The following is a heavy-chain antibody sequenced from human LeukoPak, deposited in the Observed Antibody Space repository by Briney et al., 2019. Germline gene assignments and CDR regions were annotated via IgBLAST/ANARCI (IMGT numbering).Heavy chain of an antibody. Sequence: ASVKVSCKASGYTFTGYYMHWVRQAPGQGLEWMGWINPNSGGTNYAQKFQGRVTMTRDTSISTAYMELRRLRSDDTAVYYCASEAAGEWEIDYWGQGTLVTVSS. V-gene: IGHV1-2*02. J-gene: IGHJ4*02. CDR3: ASEAAGEWEIDY. CDR1: GYTFTGYY. D-gene: IGHD1-26*01. CDR2: INPNSGGT.